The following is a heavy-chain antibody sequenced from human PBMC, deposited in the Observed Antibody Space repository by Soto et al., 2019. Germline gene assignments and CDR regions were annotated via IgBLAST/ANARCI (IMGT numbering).Heavy chain of an antibody. D-gene: IGHD3-3*01. CDR2: MNPNSGNT. Sequence: QVQLVQSGAEVKKPGASVKVSCKASGYTFTSYDINWVRQATGHGLEWMGWMNPNSGNTGYAQKFQGRVTMTRNTSISTAYMELSSLRSEDTAVYYCARGRKVLRFLEWLPAQYYFDYWAQGTLVTVSS. CDR3: ARGRKVLRFLEWLPAQYYFDY. V-gene: IGHV1-8*01. J-gene: IGHJ4*02. CDR1: GYTFTSYD.